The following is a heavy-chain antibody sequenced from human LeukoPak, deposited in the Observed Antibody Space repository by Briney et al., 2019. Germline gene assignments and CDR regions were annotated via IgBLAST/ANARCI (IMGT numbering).Heavy chain of an antibody. CDR3: AKDTRLGFGDPSPWFDP. Sequence: GGSLRLSCAPSGFTFSSYGMHWVRQAPGKGLEWVAVIWYDGSNKYYADSVKGRFTISRDNSKNTLYLQMNSLRAEDTAVYYCAKDTRLGFGDPSPWFDPWGQGTLVTVSS. CDR2: IWYDGSNK. CDR1: GFTFSSYG. J-gene: IGHJ5*02. D-gene: IGHD3-10*01. V-gene: IGHV3-33*06.